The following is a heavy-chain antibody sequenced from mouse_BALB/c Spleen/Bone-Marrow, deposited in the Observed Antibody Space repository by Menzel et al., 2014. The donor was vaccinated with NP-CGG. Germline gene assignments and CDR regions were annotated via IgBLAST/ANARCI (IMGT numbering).Heavy chain of an antibody. CDR1: GFTFXSYT. CDR2: ISNGGGST. D-gene: IGHD2-10*02. CDR3: ARRVWSRGGDY. Sequence: EVKVVESGGGLVQPGGSLKLSCAASGFTFXSYTMSWVRQTPEKRLEWVAYISNGGGSTYYPNTVKGRFTISRDDAKNTLYLQMSSLKSEDTAMYYCARRVWSRGGDYWGQGTSVTVSS. J-gene: IGHJ4*01. V-gene: IGHV5-12-2*01.